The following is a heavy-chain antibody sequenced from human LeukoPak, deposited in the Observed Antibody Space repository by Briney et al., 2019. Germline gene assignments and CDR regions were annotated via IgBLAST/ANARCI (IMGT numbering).Heavy chain of an antibody. D-gene: IGHD3-16*01. Sequence: GRSLRLSCAASGFTFDDYAMHWVRQAPGKGLEWVSGISWNSGSIGYADSVKGRFTISRDNAKNSLYLQMNSLRAEDTALYYCAKDFYRLGEFDAFDNWGQGTMVTVSS. J-gene: IGHJ3*02. V-gene: IGHV3-9*01. CDR2: ISWNSGSI. CDR1: GFTFDDYA. CDR3: AKDFYRLGEFDAFDN.